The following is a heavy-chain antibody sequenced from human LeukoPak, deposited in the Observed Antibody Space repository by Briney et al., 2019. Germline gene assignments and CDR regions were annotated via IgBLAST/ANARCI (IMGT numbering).Heavy chain of an antibody. V-gene: IGHV3-23*01. CDR2: ISPSGGGT. J-gene: IGHJ4*02. CDR3: AQDLAWGAFDH. CDR1: GFTFSSYG. Sequence: GGSLRLSCAASGFTFSSYGMNWVRQAPGKGLEWVSGISPSGGGTYYADSVKGRFTISRDDSKNTLSLQMNSLRVEDTAVYYCAQDLAWGAFDHWGQGTLVTVSS. D-gene: IGHD7-27*01.